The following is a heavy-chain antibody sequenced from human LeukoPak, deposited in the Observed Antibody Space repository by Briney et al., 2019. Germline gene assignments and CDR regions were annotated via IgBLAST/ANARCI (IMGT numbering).Heavy chain of an antibody. Sequence: PGRSLRLSCAASGFTFSNYGLHWVRQAPGKGLEWVAVIWYDGSNEYYADSVKGRFTISRDDSKNTLYLQMNSLRAEDTAVYYCARAGNFDSGGYYYGIDYWGQGTLVTVSS. CDR2: IWYDGSNE. V-gene: IGHV3-33*01. CDR3: ARAGNFDSGGYYYGIDY. J-gene: IGHJ4*02. CDR1: GFTFSNYG. D-gene: IGHD3-22*01.